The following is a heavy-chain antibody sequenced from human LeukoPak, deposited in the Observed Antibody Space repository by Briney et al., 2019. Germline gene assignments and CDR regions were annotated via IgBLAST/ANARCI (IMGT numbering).Heavy chain of an antibody. V-gene: IGHV4-59*08. Sequence: PSETLSLTCTVSGGSISRYSWSWIRQPPGKGLEWIGYIYYSGGTNYNPSLKSRVTISVDTSKNQFSLKLSSVTAADTAVYYCARHAISSAWSIDYWGQGTLVTVSS. CDR3: ARHAISSAWSIDY. J-gene: IGHJ4*02. CDR2: IYYSGGT. CDR1: GGSISRYS. D-gene: IGHD6-19*01.